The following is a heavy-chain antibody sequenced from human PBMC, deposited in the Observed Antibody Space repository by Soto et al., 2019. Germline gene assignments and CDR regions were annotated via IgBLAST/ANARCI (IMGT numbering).Heavy chain of an antibody. J-gene: IGHJ4*02. CDR1: GGSISRGYHY. CDR2: ISYSGSP. CDR3: ARVNGDCSSSSCSYYLDY. Sequence: QVQLQESGPGLVKPSQTLSLTCTVSGGSISRGYHYWNWIRQRPGKGLEWIGYISYSGSPYYNPSLKSRLTISLDTSKNQFSLNLRSVTAAGTAVYYCARVNGDCSSSSCSYYLDYWGQGTLVTVSS. V-gene: IGHV4-31*03. D-gene: IGHD2-2*03.